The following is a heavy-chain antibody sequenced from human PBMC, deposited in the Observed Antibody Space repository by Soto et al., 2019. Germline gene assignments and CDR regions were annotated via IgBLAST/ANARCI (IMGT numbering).Heavy chain of an antibody. CDR2: IYYSGST. J-gene: IGHJ4*02. CDR3: ARGASGSYYYAYYFDY. CDR1: GGSISSSSYY. D-gene: IGHD1-26*01. V-gene: IGHV4-39*01. Sequence: SETLSLTCTVSGGSISSSSYYWGWIRQPPGKGLEWIGSIYYSGSTYYNPSLKSRVTISVDTSKNQFSLKLSSVTAADTAVYYCARGASGSYYYAYYFDYWGQGTLVTVSS.